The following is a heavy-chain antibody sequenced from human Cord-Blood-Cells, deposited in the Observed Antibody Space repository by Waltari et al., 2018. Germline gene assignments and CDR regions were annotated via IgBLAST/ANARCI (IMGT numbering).Heavy chain of an antibody. CDR1: GYSISSGYY. CDR3: AGDGRMVRGVITPIDY. Sequence: QVQLQESRPGLVKPSETLSLTCTVSGYSISSGYYWGWIRQPPGMWREGIGSIYHRGGTCNNQAMHSRVTLTVGTSKNQGSLQRSSVTAADPAVYYCAGDGRMVRGVITPIDYWGQGTLVTVSS. D-gene: IGHD3-10*01. J-gene: IGHJ4*02. V-gene: IGHV4-38-2*02. CDR2: IYHRGGT.